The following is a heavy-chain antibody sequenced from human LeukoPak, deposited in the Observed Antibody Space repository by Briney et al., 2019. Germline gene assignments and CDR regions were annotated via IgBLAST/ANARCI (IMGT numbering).Heavy chain of an antibody. CDR3: ARSYNSAWLDY. D-gene: IGHD6-19*01. J-gene: IGHJ4*02. V-gene: IGHV3-53*04. CDR1: GFTVSSSY. Sequence: VGSLRLSCAASGFTVSSSYMSWVRQAPGKGLEWVSIVYSGGSIYYADSVKGRFTTSRHNSNNTLDLQMNSLRTEDTAMYYCARSYNSAWLDYWGQGTLVTVSS. CDR2: VYSGGSI.